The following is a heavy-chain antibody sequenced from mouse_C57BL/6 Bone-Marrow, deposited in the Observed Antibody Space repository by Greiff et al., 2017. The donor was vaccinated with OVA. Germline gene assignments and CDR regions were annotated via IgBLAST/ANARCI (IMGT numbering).Heavy chain of an antibody. D-gene: IGHD1-1*01. CDR3: TRYEGVVATGAMDY. V-gene: IGHV1-5*01. CDR1: GYTFTSYW. CDR2: IYPGNSDT. J-gene: IGHJ4*01. Sequence: EVQLQQSGTVLARPGASVKMSCKTSGYTFTSYWMHWVKQRPGQGLEWIGAIYPGNSDTSYNQKFKGKAKLTAVTSASTAYMELSSLTNEDSAVYYCTRYEGVVATGAMDYWGQGTSVTVSS.